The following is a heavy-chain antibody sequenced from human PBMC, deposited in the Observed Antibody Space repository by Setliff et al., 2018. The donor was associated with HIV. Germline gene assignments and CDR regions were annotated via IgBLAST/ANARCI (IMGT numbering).Heavy chain of an antibody. CDR2: IYYSGST. CDR3: ARGLPWSYQRHFDF. Sequence: SETLSLTCTVSGASIQITDTWWSLVRQPPGKGLEWIGYIYYSGSTNYNPSLKSRVTISVDTSKNQLSLKLSSVTAADTAVYYCARGLPWSYQRHFDFWGQGTVVTVSS. CDR1: GASIQITDTW. D-gene: IGHD3-16*02. V-gene: IGHV4-61*08. J-gene: IGHJ4*02.